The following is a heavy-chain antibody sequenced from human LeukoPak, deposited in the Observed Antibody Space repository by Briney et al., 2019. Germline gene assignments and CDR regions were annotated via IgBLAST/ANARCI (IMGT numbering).Heavy chain of an antibody. Sequence: SETLSLTCTVSGGSISSYYWSWIRQPPGKGLEWIGYIYYSGSTNYNPSLKSRVTISVDTSKNQFSLKLSSVTAADTAVYYCARDAARWEWLFSYFDYWGQGTLVTVSS. CDR2: IYYSGST. CDR3: ARDAARWEWLFSYFDY. CDR1: GGSISSYY. V-gene: IGHV4-59*01. D-gene: IGHD3-3*01. J-gene: IGHJ4*02.